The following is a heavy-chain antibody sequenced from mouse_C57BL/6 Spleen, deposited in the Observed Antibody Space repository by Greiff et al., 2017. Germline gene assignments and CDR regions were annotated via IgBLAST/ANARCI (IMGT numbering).Heavy chain of an antibody. CDR1: GFTFSDYG. CDR3: ARSHYGSSYRFDY. D-gene: IGHD1-1*01. J-gene: IGHJ2*01. CDR2: ISSGRSTI. Sequence: EVKLVESGGGLVKPGGSLKLSCAASGFTFSDYGMHWVRQAPEKGLEWVAYISSGRSTIYYADKVKGRFTISRDNAKNTLFLQMTSLRSEDTAMYYCARSHYGSSYRFDYWGQGTTLTVSS. V-gene: IGHV5-17*01.